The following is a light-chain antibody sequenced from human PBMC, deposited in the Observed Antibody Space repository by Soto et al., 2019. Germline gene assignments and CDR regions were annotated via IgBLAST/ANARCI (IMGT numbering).Light chain of an antibody. J-gene: IGLJ1*01. V-gene: IGLV2-8*01. CDR3: SSYAGSNEGV. CDR1: SSDVGGYNY. Sequence: QSVLTQPPSASGSPGQSVTISCTGTSSDVGGYNYVSWYQQYPGKAPKLMIYEVSKRPSGVPDRLSGSKSGNTASLTVSGLQAEDEADYYCSSYAGSNEGVFGTGTRSPS. CDR2: EVS.